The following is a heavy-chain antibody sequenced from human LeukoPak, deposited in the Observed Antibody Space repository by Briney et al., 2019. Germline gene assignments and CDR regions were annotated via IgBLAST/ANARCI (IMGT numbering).Heavy chain of an antibody. Sequence: GGSLRLSCAASGFTFSSYGMHWVRQAPGKGLEWVAVISYDGSNKYYADSVKGRFTISRDNSKNTLYLQMNSLRAEDTAVYYCAKDYDFWSGYFDYWGQGTLVTVSS. CDR3: AKDYDFWSGYFDY. J-gene: IGHJ4*02. D-gene: IGHD3-3*01. CDR1: GFTFSSYG. CDR2: ISYDGSNK. V-gene: IGHV3-30*18.